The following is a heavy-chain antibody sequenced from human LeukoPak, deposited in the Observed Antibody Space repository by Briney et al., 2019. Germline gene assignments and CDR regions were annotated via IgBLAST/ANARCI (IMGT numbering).Heavy chain of an antibody. Sequence: SETLSLTCTVSGDSDTGAGYFWTWIRQHPGKGLEWIGYISNSGTTSYNPSLKSRVSISVDASTNQFSLSLRSVTAADTAVYYCARDVVVTSSHDAFDIWGQGTVVTVSS. J-gene: IGHJ3*02. CDR1: GDSDTGAGYF. V-gene: IGHV4-31*03. CDR3: ARDVVVTSSHDAFDI. CDR2: ISNSGTT. D-gene: IGHD2-21*02.